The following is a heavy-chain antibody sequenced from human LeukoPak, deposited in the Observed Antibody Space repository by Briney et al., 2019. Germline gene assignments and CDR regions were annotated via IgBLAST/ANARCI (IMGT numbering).Heavy chain of an antibody. CDR1: GFTFSKAL. CDR3: STVSGNSAYYSGMDF. J-gene: IGHJ6*02. CDR2: IKSLSDSGTR. V-gene: IGHV3-15*01. Sequence: GGSLRLSCAASGFTFSKALMSWVRQAPGKGLEWVGRIKSLSDSGTRDYAAAVKGRFTISRDDSENTLYLQMNSLTPEDTAVYYCSTVSGNSAYYSGMDFWGQGTTVTVSS. D-gene: IGHD4-23*01.